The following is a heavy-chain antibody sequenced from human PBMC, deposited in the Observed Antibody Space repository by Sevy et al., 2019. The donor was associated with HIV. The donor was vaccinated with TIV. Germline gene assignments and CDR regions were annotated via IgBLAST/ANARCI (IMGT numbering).Heavy chain of an antibody. Sequence: GGSLRLSCAASGFTFSGSSMHWVRQASGKGLEWVGHIRSKANNYATAYVASVKGRFFISRDDSKNTAYLQMNSLKTEDTAVYFCTRHGAGGLGNDYWGQGSLVTVSS. J-gene: IGHJ4*02. CDR3: TRHGAGGLGNDY. CDR1: GFTFSGSS. V-gene: IGHV3-73*01. CDR2: IRSKANNYAT. D-gene: IGHD3-16*01.